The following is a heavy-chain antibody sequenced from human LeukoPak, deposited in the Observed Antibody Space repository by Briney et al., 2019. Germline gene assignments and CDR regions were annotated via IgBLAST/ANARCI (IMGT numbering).Heavy chain of an antibody. J-gene: IGHJ3*02. CDR1: GYSFTDYW. Sequence: GESLQISCKGSGYSFTDYWIGWVRQLPGKGLEWMGIIYPGDSDTRYSPSFQGQVTISADKSISTAYLQWSSLKASDTAMYYCARRDYDTEKDAFDIWGQGTMVTVSS. D-gene: IGHD3-22*01. CDR3: ARRDYDTEKDAFDI. CDR2: IYPGDSDT. V-gene: IGHV5-51*01.